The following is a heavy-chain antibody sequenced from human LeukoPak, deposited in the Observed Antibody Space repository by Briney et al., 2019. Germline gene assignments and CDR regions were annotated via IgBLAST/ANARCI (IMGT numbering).Heavy chain of an antibody. D-gene: IGHD3-10*01. CDR1: GFTFSSYE. CDR3: ARDTPMVRGIDY. J-gene: IGHJ4*02. V-gene: IGHV3-48*03. Sequence: PGGSLRLSCAASGFTFSSYEMNWVRQAPGKGLEWVSYISSSGSTIYYADSVKGRFTISRDNAKNSLYLHMNSLRAEDTAVYYCARDTPMVRGIDYWGQGTLVTVSS. CDR2: ISSSGSTI.